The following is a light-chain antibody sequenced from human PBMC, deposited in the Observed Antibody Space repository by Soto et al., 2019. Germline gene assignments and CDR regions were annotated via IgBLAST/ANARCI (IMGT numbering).Light chain of an antibody. V-gene: IGLV4-69*01. J-gene: IGLJ3*02. CDR3: QTWGTGIQVV. CDR1: SGRSKYA. Sequence: QLVLTQSPSASASLGASVKLTCTLSSGRSKYAIAWHQQQPKKGPRYLMKVSTNGTHIKGDGIPNRFSGSSSGAERYLTISSLQSEDEGDYYCQTWGTGIQVVFGGGTKLTVL. CDR2: VSTNGTH.